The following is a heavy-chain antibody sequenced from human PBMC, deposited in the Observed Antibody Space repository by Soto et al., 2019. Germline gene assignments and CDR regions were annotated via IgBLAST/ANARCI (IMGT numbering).Heavy chain of an antibody. Sequence: EVQLLESGGGLVQPGGSLRLSCAASGFTFSSYAMSWVRQAPGKGLEWVSSISGSDGSTYYADSVKGRFTISRDKSKNTLYLQMNSLRAEDTAVYYCAKDLWASIVVVPAAGGFDPWGQGTLVTVSS. CDR3: AKDLWASIVVVPAAGGFDP. D-gene: IGHD2-2*01. V-gene: IGHV3-23*01. J-gene: IGHJ5*02. CDR2: ISGSDGST. CDR1: GFTFSSYA.